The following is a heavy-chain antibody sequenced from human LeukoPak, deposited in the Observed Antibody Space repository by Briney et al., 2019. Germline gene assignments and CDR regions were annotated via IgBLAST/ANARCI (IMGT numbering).Heavy chain of an antibody. CDR3: ARIHRYCSGGACYELDS. V-gene: IGHV4-34*01. J-gene: IGHJ4*02. D-gene: IGHD2-15*01. CDR1: GGSFSGYY. CDR2: INHSGST. Sequence: ASETLSLTCAVYGGSFSGYYWSWIRQPPGKGLEWIGEINHSGSTNYNPSFKSRITISVDTSRNQFSLQLSSVTAADTAVYYCARIHRYCSGGACYELDSWGQGTLVAVSS.